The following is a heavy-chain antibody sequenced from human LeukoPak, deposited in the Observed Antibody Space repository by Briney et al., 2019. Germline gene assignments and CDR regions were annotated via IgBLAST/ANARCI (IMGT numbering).Heavy chain of an antibody. J-gene: IGHJ3*02. D-gene: IGHD3-10*01. CDR3: ARGFDAFDI. Sequence: PSETLSLTCTVSGGSISSSSYYWGWIRQPPGKGLEWIGSIYYTGSTYYSPSLRSRVTISLDTSKNQFSLKLSSVTAADTAMYYCARGFDAFDIWGQGTMVTVSS. CDR1: GGSISSSSYY. V-gene: IGHV4-39*07. CDR2: IYYTGST.